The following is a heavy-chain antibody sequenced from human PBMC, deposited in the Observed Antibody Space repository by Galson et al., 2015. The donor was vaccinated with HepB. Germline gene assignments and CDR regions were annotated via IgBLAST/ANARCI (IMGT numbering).Heavy chain of an antibody. CDR2: IHGAGIT. J-gene: IGHJ6*03. Sequence: SLRLSCAVSGFTGSTNYMSWVRQAPGKGLDWVSLIHGAGITRYAESVKGRFTISRDNSKNTMYLQMNSLRAEDTAVYYCTTGALFRGSHYMDGWGKGTTVTVSS. D-gene: IGHD3-10*01. CDR1: GFTGSTNY. V-gene: IGHV3-53*01. CDR3: TTGALFRGSHYMDG.